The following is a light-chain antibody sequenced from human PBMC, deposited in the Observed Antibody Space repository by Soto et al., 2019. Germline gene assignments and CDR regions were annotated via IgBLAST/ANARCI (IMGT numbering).Light chain of an antibody. Sequence: EIVLTQSPGTLSLSPGERASLSCRASQSVSSNLAWYQQKPGQAPRLLIYGASSRATGIPDRFSGSGSGTDFTLTISRLEPDDFAVYYCQQYGSSPRTFGQGTKVDIK. CDR3: QQYGSSPRT. CDR1: QSVSSN. V-gene: IGKV3-20*01. CDR2: GAS. J-gene: IGKJ1*01.